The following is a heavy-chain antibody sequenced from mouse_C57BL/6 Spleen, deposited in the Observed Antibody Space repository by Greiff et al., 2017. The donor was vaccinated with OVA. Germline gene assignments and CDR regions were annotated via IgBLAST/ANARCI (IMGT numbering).Heavy chain of an antibody. CDR3: AVYDGRFAY. CDR1: GYTFTSYW. CDR2: IHPNSGST. V-gene: IGHV1-64*01. J-gene: IGHJ3*01. Sequence: QVQLQQPGAELVKPGASVKLSCKASGYTFTSYWMHWVKQRPGQGLEWIGMIHPNSGSTNYNEKFKSKATLTVDKSSSTAYLQLSSLTSEDSAVYYWAVYDGRFAYWGQGTLVTVSA. D-gene: IGHD2-12*01.